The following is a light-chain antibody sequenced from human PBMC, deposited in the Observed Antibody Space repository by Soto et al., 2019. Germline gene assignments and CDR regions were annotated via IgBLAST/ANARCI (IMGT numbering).Light chain of an antibody. V-gene: IGKV3-20*01. CDR2: GAS. J-gene: IGKJ1*01. CDR3: QQYGGSPWT. Sequence: EIVLTQSPGTLSLSPGERGTLSCSASQSISSSYLAWYQQKPGQAPRLLIYGASRRATGIADRFSGSGSGTDFTLTISRLDPEDFAVYYCQQYGGSPWTFGQGTKVDI. CDR1: QSISSSY.